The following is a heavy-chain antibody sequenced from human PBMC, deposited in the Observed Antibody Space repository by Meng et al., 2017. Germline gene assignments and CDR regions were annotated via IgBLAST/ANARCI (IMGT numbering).Heavy chain of an antibody. V-gene: IGHV3-11*04. D-gene: IGHD3-22*01. Sequence: GESLKISCAASGFTFSDYYMSWIRQAPGKGLEWVSYISSSGSTIYYADSVKGRFTISRDNAKNSLYLQMNSLRAEDMAVYYCARSARDYYDSSGYQVDAFDIWGQGTMVTVSS. CDR3: ARSARDYYDSSGYQVDAFDI. J-gene: IGHJ3*02. CDR2: ISSSGSTI. CDR1: GFTFSDYY.